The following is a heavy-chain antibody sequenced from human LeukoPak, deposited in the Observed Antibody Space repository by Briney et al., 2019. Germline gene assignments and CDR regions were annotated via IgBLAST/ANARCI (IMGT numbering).Heavy chain of an antibody. D-gene: IGHD3/OR15-3a*01. CDR2: IWYDGTNK. CDR1: RFIFSHYW. J-gene: IGHJ4*02. Sequence: GGSLRLSCAASRFIFSHYWMSWLRQAPGKGLEWVAVIWYDGTNKYYADSVKDRFTISRDNSKNTLYLQMNSLRVEDTAVYYCARGRGTGPDYFDYWGQGTLVTVSS. V-gene: IGHV3-33*08. CDR3: ARGRGTGPDYFDY.